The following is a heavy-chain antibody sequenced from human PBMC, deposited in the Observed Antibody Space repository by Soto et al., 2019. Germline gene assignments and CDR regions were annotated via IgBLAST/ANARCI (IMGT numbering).Heavy chain of an antibody. CDR3: ARSDVP. Sequence: EVQLVEAGVGVAQPGGSLRLSCAASGFTFSSYSMNWVRQAPGKGLEWVSYISSSSSTIYYADSVKGRFTISRDNAKNSLYLQMNSLREEDTAVYYCARSDVPWGRGTLVTVSS. CDR1: GFTFSSYS. D-gene: IGHD6-6*01. J-gene: IGHJ2*01. CDR2: ISSSSSTI. V-gene: IGHV3-48*02.